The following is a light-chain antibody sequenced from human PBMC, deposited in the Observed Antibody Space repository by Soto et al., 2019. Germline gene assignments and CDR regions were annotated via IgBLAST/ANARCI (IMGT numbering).Light chain of an antibody. J-gene: IGLJ1*01. CDR2: EDT. Sequence: QSALTQPASVSGSPGQSITISCTGTSSDVGSYDLVSWYQQPPGKAPKLMIYEDTKRPSGISTRFSGSKSGNAASLTISGLQAEDGADYYCCSYAGSGTFVFGTGTKLTV. CDR3: CSYAGSGTFV. CDR1: SSDVGSYDL. V-gene: IGLV2-23*01.